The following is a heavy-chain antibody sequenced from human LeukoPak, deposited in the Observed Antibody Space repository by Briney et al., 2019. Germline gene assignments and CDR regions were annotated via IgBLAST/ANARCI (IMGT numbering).Heavy chain of an antibody. V-gene: IGHV6-1*01. J-gene: IGHJ4*02. D-gene: IGHD6-13*01. CDR1: GDSVSSNSAA. Sequence: SQTLSLTCAISGDSVSSNSAAWNWIRQSPSRGLEWLGRTYYRSKWYNDYAVSVKSRITINPDTSKNQFSLQLNSVTPEDTAVYYCARTEGGDGAAAGHVDYWGQGTLVTVSS. CDR3: ARTEGGDGAAAGHVDY. CDR2: TYYRSKWYN.